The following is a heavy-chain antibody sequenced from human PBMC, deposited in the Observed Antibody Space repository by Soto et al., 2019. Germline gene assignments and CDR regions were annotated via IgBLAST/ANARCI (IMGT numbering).Heavy chain of an antibody. D-gene: IGHD3-22*01. J-gene: IGHJ5*02. CDR2: IIPIFGTA. V-gene: IGHV1-69*13. CDR1: GGTFSSYA. CDR3: ARDRGPSSGYYPYWFDP. Sequence: SVKVSCKASGGTFSSYAISWVRQALGQGLEWMGEIIPIFGTANYAQKFQGRVTITADESTSTAYMELSSLRSEDTAVYYCARDRGPSSGYYPYWFDPWGQGTLVTVSS.